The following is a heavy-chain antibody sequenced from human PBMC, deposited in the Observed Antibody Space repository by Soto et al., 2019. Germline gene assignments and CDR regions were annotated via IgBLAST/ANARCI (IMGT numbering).Heavy chain of an antibody. CDR2: INPNSGGT. J-gene: IGHJ1*01. CDR3: ARANTQDCSGGSCYSAYFQH. V-gene: IGHV1-2*04. Sequence: ASVKVSGKASGYTFTGYYMHWVRQAPGQGLEWMGWINPNSGGTNYAQKFQGWVTMTRDTSISTAYMELGRLRSDDTAVYYCARANTQDCSGGSCYSAYFQHWGQGTLVTVSS. CDR1: GYTFTGYY. D-gene: IGHD2-15*01.